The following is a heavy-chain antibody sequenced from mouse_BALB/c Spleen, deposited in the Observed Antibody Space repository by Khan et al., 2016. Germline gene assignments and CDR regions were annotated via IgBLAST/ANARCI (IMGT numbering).Heavy chain of an antibody. CDR1: GFNIKDTY. V-gene: IGHV14-3*02. CDR3: ARGGNYVELGN. Sequence: VQLKESGAELVKPGASVKLSCTASGFNIKDTYMHWVTQRPEQGLEWIGRIDPANGNTKNDPKFQGKATITAATSSNTVYLHLSILTSEHTAVYYCARGGNYVELGNWGQGTLVTVSA. J-gene: IGHJ3*01. D-gene: IGHD2-1*01. CDR2: IDPANGNT.